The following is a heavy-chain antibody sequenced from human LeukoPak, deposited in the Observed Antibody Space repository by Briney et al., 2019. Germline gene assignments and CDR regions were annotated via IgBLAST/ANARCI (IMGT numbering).Heavy chain of an antibody. J-gene: IGHJ4*02. D-gene: IGHD3-16*01. CDR1: GGSISSGDYY. CDR3: ASSWGLGGDYFDY. Sequence: TLSLTCTVSGGSISSGDYYWSWIRQPPGKGLEWIGYIYYSGSTYYNPSLKSRVTISVDTSKNQFSLKLSSVTAADTAVYYCASSWGLGGDYFDYWGQGTLVTVSS. V-gene: IGHV4-30-4*08. CDR2: IYYSGST.